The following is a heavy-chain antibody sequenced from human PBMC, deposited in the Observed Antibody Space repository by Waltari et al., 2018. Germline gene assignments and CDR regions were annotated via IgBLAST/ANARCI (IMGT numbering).Heavy chain of an antibody. Sequence: QVQLRQSGPGLVKSSQTLSLTCAISGDSVPSDDAAWNWIRQSQSRGLEWLGRTYYRSNRSKWYNDYAVSVKGRIIINPDTSKNQFSLQLNSVTPEDTAVYYCVKEGEWLLSWGQGTLVTVSS. CDR3: VKEGEWLLS. V-gene: IGHV6-1*01. D-gene: IGHD2-21*02. CDR1: GDSVPSDDAA. J-gene: IGHJ4*02. CDR2: TYYRSNRSKWYN.